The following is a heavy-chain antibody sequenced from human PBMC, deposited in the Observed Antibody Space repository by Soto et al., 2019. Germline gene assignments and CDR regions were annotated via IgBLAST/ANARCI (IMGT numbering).Heavy chain of an antibody. Sequence: ASVKVSCKVSGYTLTELSMHWVRQAPGKGLEWMGWIDGGNGNTYYAQNFQGRVTFTRDTSAGTVYMQLSSLTSEDTAVYYCARDDSGFSGSHYIDYFNYWGQGALVTVSS. V-gene: IGHV1-24*01. CDR2: IDGGNGNT. CDR1: GYTLTELS. CDR3: ARDDSGFSGSHYIDYFNY. J-gene: IGHJ4*02. D-gene: IGHD1-26*01.